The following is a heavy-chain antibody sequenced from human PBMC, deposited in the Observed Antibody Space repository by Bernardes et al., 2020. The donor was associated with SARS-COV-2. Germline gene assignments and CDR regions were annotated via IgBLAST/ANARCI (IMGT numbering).Heavy chain of an antibody. CDR2: ISGSGSTI. D-gene: IGHD4-17*01. V-gene: IGHV3-48*04. CDR1: RFTFIRHS. CDR3: ARDYYGDYILDY. J-gene: IGHJ4*02. Sequence: GSLRLSCLVPRFTFIRHSMNWVRQAPGKGLEWLAYISGSGSTIHYADPVKGRLTISRDNAKNSLYLQMNSLRVEDTDVYYCARDYYGDYILDYWGQGTLVTVSS.